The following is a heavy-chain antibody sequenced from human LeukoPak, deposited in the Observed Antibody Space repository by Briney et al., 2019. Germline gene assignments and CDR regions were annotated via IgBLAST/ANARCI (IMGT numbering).Heavy chain of an antibody. J-gene: IGHJ4*01. V-gene: IGHV4-34*01. Sequence: SETLSLTCAVSGGSFNAYYWSWIRQAPGKGLEWIGEINHSGSTNYNPSLTSRVTTSVDTSKKHFSLNLTSVTAADTAVYYCARVTGQQWLVLPYYFDYWGQGTLVTVSS. CDR3: ARVTGQQWLVLPYYFDY. CDR1: GGSFNAYY. CDR2: INHSGST. D-gene: IGHD6-19*01.